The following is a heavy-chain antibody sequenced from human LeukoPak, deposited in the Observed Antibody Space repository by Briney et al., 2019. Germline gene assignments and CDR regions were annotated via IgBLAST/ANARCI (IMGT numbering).Heavy chain of an antibody. J-gene: IGHJ3*02. CDR2: ISYDGSNK. CDR1: GFTFSSYG. Sequence: GRSLRLSCAASGFTFSSYGMHWVRQAPGKGLEWVAVISYDGSNKYYADSVKGRFTISRDNSKNTLYLQMNSLRAEDTAVYYCAKDGLGGTAMAHAFDIWGQGTMVTVSS. CDR3: AKDGLGGTAMAHAFDI. D-gene: IGHD5-18*01. V-gene: IGHV3-30*18.